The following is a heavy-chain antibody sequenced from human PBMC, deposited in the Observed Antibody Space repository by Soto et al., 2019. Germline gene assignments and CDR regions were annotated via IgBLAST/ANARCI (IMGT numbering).Heavy chain of an antibody. CDR2: VSGSGGTT. CDR3: ARCTVDTIVTSGWCHYLDP. V-gene: IGHV3-23*01. D-gene: IGHD6-19*01. Sequence: EVQLLDSGGGLVQPGGSLRLSCAASGFTFSSSAMSWVRQALGKGLEWVSAVSGSGGTTYYADSMRGRFTISRDNSKNTLYLQMNSLRAEDTAIYFCARCTVDTIVTSGWCHYLDPWGQGTLVTVSS. J-gene: IGHJ5*02. CDR1: GFTFSSSA.